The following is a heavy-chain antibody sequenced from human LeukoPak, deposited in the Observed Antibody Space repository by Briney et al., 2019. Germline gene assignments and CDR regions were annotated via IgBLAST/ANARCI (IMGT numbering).Heavy chain of an antibody. Sequence: GGSLRLSCAASGFTFSTYSMNWVRQAPGKGLEWVSSISSSSDYIYYADSVKGRFTISRDNAKNSLYLQINSQRAEDTAVYYCARGLRTVVPAAPDYWGQGTLVTVSS. CDR2: ISSSSDYI. CDR3: ARGLRTVVPAAPDY. J-gene: IGHJ4*02. V-gene: IGHV3-21*01. CDR1: GFTFSTYS. D-gene: IGHD2-2*01.